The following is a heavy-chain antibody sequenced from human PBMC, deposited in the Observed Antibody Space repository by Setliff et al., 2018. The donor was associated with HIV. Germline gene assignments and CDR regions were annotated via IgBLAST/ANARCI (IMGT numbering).Heavy chain of an antibody. J-gene: IGHJ6*03. CDR3: ARVREGYESSGFYVYYYYYMDL. D-gene: IGHD6-19*01. CDR1: GFTFSGTW. V-gene: IGHV3-7*01. CDR2: TKQDGTEK. Sequence: AGGSLRLSCAASGFTFSGTWMAWVRQAPGKGPEWVANTKQDGTEKHYMDSVKGRFTISRDNADRSIYLQMNSLRVEDTAVYYCARVREGYESSGFYVYYYYYMDLWGRGTTVTVS.